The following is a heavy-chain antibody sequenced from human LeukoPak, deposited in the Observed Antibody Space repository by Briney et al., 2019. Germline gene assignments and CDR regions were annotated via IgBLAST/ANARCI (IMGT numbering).Heavy chain of an antibody. Sequence: GGSLRLSCAASGFIFSTYAMNWVRQAPGKRPEWVSYITGSSNSKLYADSVKGRFTISRDNAKNSLYLQMNSLRAEDTAVYYCAKSSQRRGSYSSARGFGYWGQGTLVTVSS. CDR2: ITGSSNSK. J-gene: IGHJ4*02. CDR3: AKSSQRRGSYSSARGFGY. CDR1: GFIFSTYA. D-gene: IGHD1-26*01. V-gene: IGHV3-48*04.